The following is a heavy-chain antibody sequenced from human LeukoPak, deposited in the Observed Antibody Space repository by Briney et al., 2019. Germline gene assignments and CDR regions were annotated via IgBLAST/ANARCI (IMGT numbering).Heavy chain of an antibody. D-gene: IGHD3-16*01. CDR3: ARGTMITSPDI. CDR2: IYYSGST. CDR1: GGSISSYY. J-gene: IGHJ3*02. V-gene: IGHV4-59*12. Sequence: SETLSLTCTVSGGSISSYYWSWIRQPPGKGLEWIGYIYYSGSTNYNPSLKSRVTISVDRSKNQFSLKLSSVTAADTAVYYCARGTMITSPDIWGQGTMVTVSS.